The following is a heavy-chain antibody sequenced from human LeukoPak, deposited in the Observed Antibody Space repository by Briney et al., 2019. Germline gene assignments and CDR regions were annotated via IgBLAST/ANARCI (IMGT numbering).Heavy chain of an antibody. CDR3: AGKLYDFWSGYQYYFDY. D-gene: IGHD3-3*01. CDR2: INHRGST. Sequence: SETLSLTCAIYGGSFSDHYWSWIRQPPGKGLEWIGEINHRGSTNYNPALKSRVSISVDTSKNQFSLKLSSVTVADTAVYYCAGKLYDFWSGYQYYFDYWGQGTLVTVSS. CDR1: GGSFSDHY. V-gene: IGHV4-34*01. J-gene: IGHJ4*02.